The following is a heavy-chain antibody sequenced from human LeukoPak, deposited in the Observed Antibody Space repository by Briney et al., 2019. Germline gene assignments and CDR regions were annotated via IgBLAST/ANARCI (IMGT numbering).Heavy chain of an antibody. CDR3: ASLPMTTVTLDAFDI. CDR2: ISWNSGSI. D-gene: IGHD4-17*01. CDR1: GFTFSSYW. Sequence: PGGSLRLSCAASGFTFSSYWMSWVRQAPGKGLEWVSGISWNSGSIGYADSVKGRFTISRDNAKDSLYLQMNSLRAEDTAVYYCASLPMTTVTLDAFDIWGQGTMVTVSS. V-gene: IGHV3-20*04. J-gene: IGHJ3*02.